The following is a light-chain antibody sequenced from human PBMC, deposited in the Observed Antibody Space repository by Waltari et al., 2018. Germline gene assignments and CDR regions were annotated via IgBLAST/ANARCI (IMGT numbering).Light chain of an antibody. Sequence: QSALPQPASVSGSPGQSITISCTGTSSAIGRYNYVSWYQQHPGKALKLIIYDVNNRPSGISDRFSGSKSANTASLTISGLQVEDEADYFCSSYTSTTTPFVFGSGTKVTVL. J-gene: IGLJ1*01. CDR2: DVN. V-gene: IGLV2-14*03. CDR1: SSAIGRYNY. CDR3: SSYTSTTTPFV.